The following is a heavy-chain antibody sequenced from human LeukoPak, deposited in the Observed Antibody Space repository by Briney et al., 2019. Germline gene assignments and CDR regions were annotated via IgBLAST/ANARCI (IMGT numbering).Heavy chain of an antibody. D-gene: IGHD6-13*01. CDR3: AKHAESGYSSSYFDY. CDR1: GFTFSSYA. V-gene: IGHV3-23*01. CDR2: ISGSGGST. J-gene: IGHJ4*02. Sequence: GGSLRLSCAASGFTFSSYAMSWVRQAPGKGLEWVSAISGSGGSTYYADSVKGRFTISRDNSKDTLYLQMNSLRAEDTAVYYCAKHAESGYSSSYFDYWGQGTLVTVSS.